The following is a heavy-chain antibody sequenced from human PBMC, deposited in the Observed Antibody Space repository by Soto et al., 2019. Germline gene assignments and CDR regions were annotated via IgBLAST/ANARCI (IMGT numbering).Heavy chain of an antibody. D-gene: IGHD2-15*01. V-gene: IGHV4-31*03. J-gene: IGHJ4*02. CDR3: ARELAATPDVEK. CDR2: IYYTGST. Sequence: QVQLQESGPGLVKPSQTLSLTCTVSGDSVRNGGYYWNWIRQYPGKGLEWIGYIYYTGSTSYNPSLESRLPLSSDTSQYQCSLRLRSVAAADTAVYYCARELAATPDVEKWGQAALVT. CDR1: GDSVRNGGYY.